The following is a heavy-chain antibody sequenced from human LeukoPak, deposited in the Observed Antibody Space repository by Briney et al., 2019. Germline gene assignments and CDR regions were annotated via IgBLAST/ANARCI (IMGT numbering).Heavy chain of an antibody. CDR3: ARGDYSSSFDY. CDR2: ITSSSTYI. Sequence: GGSLRLSCTASGLTLSLYTMNWVRQAPGKGLEWVASITSSSTYIYYADSVKGRFTISRDNAENSLYLQMNSLRAEDTAVYYCARGDYSSSFDYWGQGTLVTVSS. V-gene: IGHV3-21*01. CDR1: GLTLSLYT. J-gene: IGHJ4*02. D-gene: IGHD6-6*01.